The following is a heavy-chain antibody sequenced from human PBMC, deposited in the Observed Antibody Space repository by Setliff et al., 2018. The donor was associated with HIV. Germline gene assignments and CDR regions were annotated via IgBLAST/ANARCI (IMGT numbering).Heavy chain of an antibody. CDR1: GYTFTDYF. D-gene: IGHD3-9*01. J-gene: IGHJ6*03. Sequence: ASVKVSCKSSGYTFTDYFMHWVRQAPGQGLEWMGWISPDNANTNNAQKFRGSATMTRDTSVSTAYMELSNLRSDDTAVYYCARDYRTTDILSSGYMDVWGKGTTVTVSS. CDR2: ISPDNANT. V-gene: IGHV1-2*02. CDR3: ARDYRTTDILSSGYMDV.